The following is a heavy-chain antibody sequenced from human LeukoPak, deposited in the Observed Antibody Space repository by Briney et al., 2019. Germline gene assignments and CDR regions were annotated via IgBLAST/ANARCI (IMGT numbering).Heavy chain of an antibody. CDR2: IYSSGTT. CDR3: ARGFLYYDILTGYFPTSVFDY. Sequence: SETLSLTCTVSGGSISNYYWNWIRQPPGKGLEWIGFIYSSGTTNYNPSLKSRLSFSIDTSKNQFSLKLSSVTAADTAVYYCARGFLYYDILTGYFPTSVFDYWGQGTLVTVSS. V-gene: IGHV4-59*12. D-gene: IGHD3-9*01. J-gene: IGHJ4*02. CDR1: GGSISNYY.